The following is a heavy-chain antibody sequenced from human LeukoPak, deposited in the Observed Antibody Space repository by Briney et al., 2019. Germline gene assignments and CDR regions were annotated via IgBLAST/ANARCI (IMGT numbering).Heavy chain of an antibody. Sequence: GASVKVSCKASGYTFTGYYMHWVRQAPGQGLEWMGWINPNSGGTNYAQKFQGRVTMTEDTSTDTAYMELSSLRSEDTAVYYCATDSTVTTYFDYWGQGTLVTVSS. D-gene: IGHD4-17*01. CDR3: ATDSTVTTYFDY. CDR2: INPNSGGT. J-gene: IGHJ4*02. V-gene: IGHV1-2*02. CDR1: GYTFTGYY.